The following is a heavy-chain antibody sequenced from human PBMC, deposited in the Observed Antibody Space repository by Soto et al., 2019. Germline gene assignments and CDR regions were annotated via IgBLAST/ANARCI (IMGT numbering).Heavy chain of an antibody. J-gene: IGHJ5*02. D-gene: IGHD6-13*01. Sequence: VASVKVSCKASGDTFSNYAISWVRQAPRQGLEWMAGIIPIFGTANYAQKFQGRVTITADESTSTAYMELSSLRSEDTAMYYCARSMTAAGHNWFDPWGQGTLVTVSS. V-gene: IGHV1-69*13. CDR1: GDTFSNYA. CDR2: IIPIFGTA. CDR3: ARSMTAAGHNWFDP.